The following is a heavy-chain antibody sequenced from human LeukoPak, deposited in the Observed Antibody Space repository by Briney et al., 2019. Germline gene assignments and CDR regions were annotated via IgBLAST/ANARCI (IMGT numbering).Heavy chain of an antibody. CDR1: GFTFSSYG. Sequence: GGSLRLSCAASGFTFSSYGMHWVRQAPGKGLEWVAVISYDGSNKYYADSVKGRFTISRDNSKNTLYLQMNSLRAEDTAVYYCAKSQEKVTPYYYYHMDVWGKGTTVTVSS. CDR2: ISYDGSNK. CDR3: AKSQEKVTPYYYYHMDV. J-gene: IGHJ6*03. V-gene: IGHV3-30*18.